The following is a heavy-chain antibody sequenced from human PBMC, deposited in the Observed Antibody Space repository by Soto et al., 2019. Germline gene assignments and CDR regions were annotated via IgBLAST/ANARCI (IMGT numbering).Heavy chain of an antibody. Sequence: GGSLRLSCAASGFTFSSYSMNWVRQAPGKGLEWVSYISSSSSTIYYADSVKGRFTISRDNAKNSLYLQMNSLRDEDTAVYYCARDAFEIRFLEWLCAFDIWGQGTMVTVSS. CDR3: ARDAFEIRFLEWLCAFDI. CDR2: ISSSSSTI. V-gene: IGHV3-48*02. D-gene: IGHD3-3*01. CDR1: GFTFSSYS. J-gene: IGHJ3*02.